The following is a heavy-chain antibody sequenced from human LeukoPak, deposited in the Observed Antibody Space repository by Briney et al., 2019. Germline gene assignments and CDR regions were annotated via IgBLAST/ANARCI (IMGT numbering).Heavy chain of an antibody. CDR2: INHSGST. V-gene: IGHV4-39*01. Sequence: SETLSPTCTVSGGSIRSSYYYWGWIRQPPGKGLEWIGEINHSGSTNYNPSLKSRVTISVDTSKNQFSLKLSSVTAADTAVYYCARQGMTYYYDSSGPYFQHWGQGTLVTVSS. J-gene: IGHJ1*01. CDR1: GGSIRSSYYY. CDR3: ARQGMTYYYDSSGPYFQH. D-gene: IGHD3-22*01.